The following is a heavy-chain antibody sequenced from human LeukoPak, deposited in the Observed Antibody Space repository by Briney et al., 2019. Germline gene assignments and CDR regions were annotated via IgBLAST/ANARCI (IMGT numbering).Heavy chain of an antibody. Sequence: SGGSLRLSCVASGFSVSNNYMSWVRQAPGKGLEWVSLIYSGGDKRYAASVKGRFTISRDNSKNTLYLQMNSLRAEDTAVYYCARAGAMASNNWFDPWGQGTLVTVSS. V-gene: IGHV3-53*01. D-gene: IGHD5-18*01. CDR1: GFSVSNNY. CDR3: ARAGAMASNNWFDP. CDR2: IYSGGDK. J-gene: IGHJ5*02.